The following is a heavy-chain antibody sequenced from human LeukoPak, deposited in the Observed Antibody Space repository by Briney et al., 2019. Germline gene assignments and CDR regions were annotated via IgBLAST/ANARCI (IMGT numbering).Heavy chain of an antibody. CDR3: AKDFRIGYSAHFDY. CDR2: IKEDGSER. D-gene: IGHD2-21*01. V-gene: IGHV3-7*03. CDR1: AFIFSGHW. Sequence: PGGSLRLSCEGSAFIFSGHWMNWVRQTPGKGLEWVASIKEDGSERQYVDSVKGRFSISRDNTKGSLFLQLNSLRGEDTAVYYCAKDFRIGYSAHFDYWGQGALVTVSS. J-gene: IGHJ4*02.